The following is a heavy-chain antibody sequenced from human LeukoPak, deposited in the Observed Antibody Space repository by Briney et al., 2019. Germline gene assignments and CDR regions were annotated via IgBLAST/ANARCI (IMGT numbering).Heavy chain of an antibody. J-gene: IGHJ5*02. CDR3: ARDPMGP. CDR1: GFTFSSYW. D-gene: IGHD3-16*01. CDR2: IYHSGST. V-gene: IGHV4-4*02. Sequence: PGGSLRLSCAASGFTFSSYWMSWVRQAPGKGLEWIGEIYHSGSTNYNPSLKSRVTISVDTSKNQFSLKLSSVTAADTAVYYCARDPMGPWGQGTLVTVSS.